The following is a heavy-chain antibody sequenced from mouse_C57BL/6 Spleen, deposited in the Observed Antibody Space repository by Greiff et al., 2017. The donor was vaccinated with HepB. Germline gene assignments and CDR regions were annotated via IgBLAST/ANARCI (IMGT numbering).Heavy chain of an antibody. CDR2: INPNNGGT. D-gene: IGHD1-1*01. J-gene: IGHJ2*01. CDR1: GYTFTDYY. Sequence: EVQLQQSGPELVKPGASVKISCKASGYTFTDYYMNWVKQSHGKSLEWIGDINPNNGGTSYNQKFKGKATLTVDKSSSTAYMERRSLTSEDSAVYYCARPLLYYGSSPFDYWGQGTTLTVSS. V-gene: IGHV1-26*01. CDR3: ARPLLYYGSSPFDY.